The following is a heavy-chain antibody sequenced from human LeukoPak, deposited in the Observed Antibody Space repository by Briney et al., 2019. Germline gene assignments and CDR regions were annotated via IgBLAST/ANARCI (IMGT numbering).Heavy chain of an antibody. CDR2: INPSGGST. Sequence: GASVKVSCKASGYTFTSYYMHWVRQAPGQGLEWMGIINPSGGSTSYAQKFQGRVTMTRDTSTSTVYMELSSLRSEDTAVHYCARDSSSYYFDYWGQGTLVTVSS. J-gene: IGHJ4*02. CDR3: ARDSSSYYFDY. D-gene: IGHD6-13*01. V-gene: IGHV1-46*01. CDR1: GYTFTSYY.